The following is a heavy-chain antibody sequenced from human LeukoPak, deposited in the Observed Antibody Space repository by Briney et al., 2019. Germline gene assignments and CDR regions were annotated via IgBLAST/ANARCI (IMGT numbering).Heavy chain of an antibody. CDR2: ISYDGSNK. V-gene: IGHV3-30*04. Sequence: GGSLRLSCAASGFTFSSYAMHWVRQAPGKGLEWVAVISYDGSNKYYADSVKGRFTISRDNSKNTLYLQMNSLRAEDTAVYYCARDRTFVSTSTCSYWGQGTLVTVSS. J-gene: IGHJ4*02. CDR3: ARDRTFVSTSTCSY. D-gene: IGHD1-14*01. CDR1: GFTFSSYA.